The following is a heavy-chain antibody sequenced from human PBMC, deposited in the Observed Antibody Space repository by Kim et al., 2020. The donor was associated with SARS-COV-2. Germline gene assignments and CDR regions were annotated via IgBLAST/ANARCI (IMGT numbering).Heavy chain of an antibody. CDR1: GFTFSTSP. D-gene: IGHD1-26*01. Sequence: GGSLRLSCVASGFTFSTSPMGWVRQAPGKGLEWVSRISWDGTRTYYADSVKGRVTMSSDKSKKMLYLHMNSLRVEDTAVYYCAKGVINSGFDYWGQGTQVTVSS. V-gene: IGHV3-23*01. CDR2: ISWDGTRT. J-gene: IGHJ4*02. CDR3: AKGVINSGFDY.